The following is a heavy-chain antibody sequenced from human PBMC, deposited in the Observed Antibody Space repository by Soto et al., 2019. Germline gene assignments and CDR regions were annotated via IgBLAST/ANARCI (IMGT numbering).Heavy chain of an antibody. J-gene: IGHJ6*02. CDR3: ARDERITMVRGALSATYYYYGMDV. V-gene: IGHV4-59*01. Sequence: PSETLSLTCTVSGGSISSYYWSWIRQPPGKGLEWIGYIYYSGSTNYNPSLKSRVTISVDTSKNQFSLKLSSVTAADTAVYYCARDERITMVRGALSATYYYYGMDVWGQGTTVTVS. CDR2: IYYSGST. D-gene: IGHD3-10*01. CDR1: GGSISSYY.